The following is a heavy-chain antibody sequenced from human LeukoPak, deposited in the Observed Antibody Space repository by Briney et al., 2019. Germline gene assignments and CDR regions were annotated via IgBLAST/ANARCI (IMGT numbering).Heavy chain of an antibody. Sequence: PSETLSLTCAVSGGSISTHFWSWVRQSSGKGLEWVGYIDYNGRTNYSPSLKSRVAISADTSKNQVSLKLSSVTAADTAVYYCARRGYSGLAMDVRGQGTTVTVSS. V-gene: IGHV4-59*08. CDR3: ARRGYSGLAMDV. D-gene: IGHD5-12*01. CDR1: GGSISTHF. CDR2: IDYNGRT. J-gene: IGHJ6*02.